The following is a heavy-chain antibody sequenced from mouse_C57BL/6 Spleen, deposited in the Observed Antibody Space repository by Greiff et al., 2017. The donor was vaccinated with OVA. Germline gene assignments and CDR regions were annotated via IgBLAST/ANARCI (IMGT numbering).Heavy chain of an antibody. V-gene: IGHV1-72*01. J-gene: IGHJ4*01. CDR1: GYTFTSYW. D-gene: IGHD1-1*01. Sequence: QVQLQQPGAELVKPGASVKLSCKASGYTFTSYWMPWVKQRPGRGLEWIGRIDPNSGGTKYNEKFKSKATLTVDKPSSTAYMQLSSLTSEDSAVYYCARPFITTVVATDAMDYWGQGTSVTVAS. CDR2: IDPNSGGT. CDR3: ARPFITTVVATDAMDY.